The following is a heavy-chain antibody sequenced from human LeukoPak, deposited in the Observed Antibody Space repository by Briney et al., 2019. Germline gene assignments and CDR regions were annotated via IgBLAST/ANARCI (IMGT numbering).Heavy chain of an antibody. Sequence: GGSLRLSCAASGFTFSDYAVSWVRQAPGKGLEWVSAISGSGGTTYYADPVKGRFTISRDNSKNTLYLQMNSLRAEDTAMYYCAKRYCTTTSCSLFDYWGQGTLVTVSS. CDR2: ISGSGGTT. D-gene: IGHD2-2*01. CDR3: AKRYCTTTSCSLFDY. J-gene: IGHJ4*02. CDR1: GFTFSDYA. V-gene: IGHV3-23*01.